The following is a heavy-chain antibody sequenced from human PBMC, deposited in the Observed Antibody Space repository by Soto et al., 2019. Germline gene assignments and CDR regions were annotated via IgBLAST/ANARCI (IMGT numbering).Heavy chain of an antibody. J-gene: IGHJ6*02. Sequence: EVQLVESGGGLVQPGGSLRLSCVASGFTFSSYSMNWVHQAPGKGLEWVSYISSSSRTIYYADSVKGRFTISRDNAKNSLYLQMNSLRDEDTAVYYCARVVNSYGLRAYYYGMDVWGQGTTVTVSS. CDR3: ARVVNSYGLRAYYYGMDV. CDR1: GFTFSSYS. D-gene: IGHD5-18*01. V-gene: IGHV3-48*02. CDR2: ISSSSRTI.